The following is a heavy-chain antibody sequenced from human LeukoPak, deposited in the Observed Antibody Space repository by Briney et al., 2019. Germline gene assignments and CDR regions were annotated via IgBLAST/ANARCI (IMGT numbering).Heavy chain of an antibody. CDR2: IYYSGST. CDR1: GGSISSSSYY. V-gene: IGHV4-39*07. D-gene: IGHD2-8*01. Sequence: PSETLSLTCTVSGGSISSSSYYWGWIRQPPGKGLEWIGSIYYSGSTYYNPSLKSRVTISVDTSKSQFSLKLSSVTAADTAVYYCARGLRMVYAIRQSYYFDYWGQGTLVTVSS. CDR3: ARGLRMVYAIRQSYYFDY. J-gene: IGHJ4*02.